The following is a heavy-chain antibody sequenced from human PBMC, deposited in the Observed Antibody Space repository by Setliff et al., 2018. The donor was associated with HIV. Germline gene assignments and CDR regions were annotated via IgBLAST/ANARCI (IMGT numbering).Heavy chain of an antibody. Sequence: GESLKISCKGSGYSLSTYWIGWVRQMPGKGLEWMGIIYPGDSDTTYSPSFQGQVTISADKSISTAYLQWSSLKASDTAMYYCARHTRQLEFLEWLSPHYYHYYYMDVWGQGTTVTAP. D-gene: IGHD3-3*01. J-gene: IGHJ6*03. CDR2: IYPGDSDT. CDR1: GYSLSTYW. CDR3: ARHTRQLEFLEWLSPHYYHYYYMDV. V-gene: IGHV5-51*01.